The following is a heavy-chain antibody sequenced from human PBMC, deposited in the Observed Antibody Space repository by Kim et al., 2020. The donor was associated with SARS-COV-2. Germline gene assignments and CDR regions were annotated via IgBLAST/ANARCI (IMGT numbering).Heavy chain of an antibody. CDR2: INHSGST. CDR3: ARCPIYYDSSWAFEI. J-gene: IGHJ3*02. CDR1: GGSFSGYY. Sequence: SETLSLTCAVYGGSFSGYYWSWIRQPPGKGLEWIGEINHSGSTNYNPSLKSRVTISVDTSKNQFSLKLSSVTAADTAVYYCARCPIYYDSSWAFEIWGQGTMVTVSS. V-gene: IGHV4-34*01. D-gene: IGHD3-22*01.